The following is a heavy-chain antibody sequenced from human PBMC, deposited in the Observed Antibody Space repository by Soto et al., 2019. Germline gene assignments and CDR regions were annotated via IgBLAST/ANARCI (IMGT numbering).Heavy chain of an antibody. V-gene: IGHV4-30-4*01. CDR3: ARGDPRAVTVDY. CDR2: IYYSGST. Sequence: QVQLQESGPGLVKPSQTLSLTCTVSGGSISSGDYYWSWIRQPPGKGLEWIGYIYYSGSTYYNPSLKSRVTILVDTSQNQFSLKLSSVTAADTAVYYCARGDPRAVTVDYWGQGTLVTVSS. D-gene: IGHD4-4*01. CDR1: GGSISSGDYY. J-gene: IGHJ4*02.